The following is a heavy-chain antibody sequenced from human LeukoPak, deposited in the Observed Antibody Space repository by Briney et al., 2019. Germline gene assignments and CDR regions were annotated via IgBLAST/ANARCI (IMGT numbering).Heavy chain of an antibody. J-gene: IGHJ5*02. CDR1: GYSISSGYY. CDR3: ARPGPYCSGGSCYSDEGWFDP. CDR2: IYHSGST. D-gene: IGHD2-15*01. V-gene: IGHV4-38-2*02. Sequence: PSETLSLTCTVSGYSISSGYYWGWIRQPPGKGLEWIGSIYHSGSTYYNLSLKSRVTISVDTSKNQFSLKLSSVTAADTAVYYCARPGPYCSGGSCYSDEGWFDPWGQGTLVTVSS.